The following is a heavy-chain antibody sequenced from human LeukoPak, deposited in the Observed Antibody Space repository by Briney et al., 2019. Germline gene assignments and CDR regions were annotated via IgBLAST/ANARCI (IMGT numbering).Heavy chain of an antibody. CDR2: INSDGSST. V-gene: IGHV3-74*01. J-gene: IGHJ5*02. CDR3: ARELTTNWIDP. Sequence: GGSLRLSCAASGFTFSSYSMNWVRQAPGKGLVWVSRINSDGSSTTYADSVKGRFIISRDNAKNTLYLQMNSLRAEDTAVYYCARELTTNWIDPWGQGTLVTVSS. D-gene: IGHD2/OR15-2a*01. CDR1: GFTFSSYS.